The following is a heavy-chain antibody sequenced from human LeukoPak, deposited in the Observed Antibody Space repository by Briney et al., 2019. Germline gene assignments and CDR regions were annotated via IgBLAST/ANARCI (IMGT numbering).Heavy chain of an antibody. V-gene: IGHV6-1*01. CDR2: TYYRSKSYN. J-gene: IGHJ6*02. CDR1: GDSVSSNSAA. CDR3: AREVASVYYCMDV. Sequence: SQALSLTCAISGDSVSSNSAAWNWIRQSPSSGLEWLGRTYYRSKSYNDYSVSVKSRITINPDTYKNQFSLQLNSVTPEDTAVYYCAREVASVYYCMDVWGQGTTVTVSS. D-gene: IGHD2-21*01.